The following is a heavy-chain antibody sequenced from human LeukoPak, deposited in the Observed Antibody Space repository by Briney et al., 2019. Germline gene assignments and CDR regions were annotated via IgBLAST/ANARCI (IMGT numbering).Heavy chain of an antibody. J-gene: IGHJ4*02. CDR1: GGSINSYW. D-gene: IGHD3-16*02. CDR3: ARAGYTISSYRFDY. CDR2: IYTTGMT. Sequence: PSGTLSLTCSVSGGSINSYWWSWIRQPAGKGLEFIGRIYTTGMTNYNPSLKSRVSMSVDTSKNKFSLELRSVTAADTAVYFCARAGYTISSYRFDYWGQGALVTVSS. V-gene: IGHV4-4*07.